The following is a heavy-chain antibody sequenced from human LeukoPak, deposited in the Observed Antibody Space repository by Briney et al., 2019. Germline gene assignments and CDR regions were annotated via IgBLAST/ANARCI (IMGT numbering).Heavy chain of an antibody. V-gene: IGHV3-23*01. J-gene: IGHJ5*02. D-gene: IGHD2-21*02. CDR2: ISGSGGST. CDR3: AKDRRAYCGGDCQEFDP. Sequence: EPGGSLRLSCAASGFTFSSYAMSWVRQAPGKGLEWVSAISGSGGSTYYADSVKGRFTISRDNSKNTLYLQMNSLRAEDTAVYYCAKDRRAYCGGDCQEFDPWGQGTLVTVSS. CDR1: GFTFSSYA.